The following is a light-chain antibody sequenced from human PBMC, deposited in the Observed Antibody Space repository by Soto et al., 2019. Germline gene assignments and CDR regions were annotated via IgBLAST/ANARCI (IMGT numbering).Light chain of an antibody. Sequence: DIQMTQSPSSLSASVGDRVTITCQASQDIDKFLNWYQQKPGKPPKLLIYAASSLQSGVPSRFSGSGSGTDFTLTISSLQPEDFATYYCQQSYSTPPTFGQGTKVDIK. CDR1: QDIDKF. CDR3: QQSYSTPPT. CDR2: AAS. J-gene: IGKJ1*01. V-gene: IGKV1-39*01.